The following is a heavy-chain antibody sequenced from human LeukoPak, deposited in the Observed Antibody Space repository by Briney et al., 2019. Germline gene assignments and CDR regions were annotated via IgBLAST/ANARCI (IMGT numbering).Heavy chain of an antibody. V-gene: IGHV4-59*01. CDR2: IHSSGTT. J-gene: IGHJ5*02. CDR1: SGSISNYY. Sequence: PSETLSLTCTVSSGSISNYYWTWIRQPPGKGLEWIGCIHSSGTTNYNPSLKSRVTISLDTSKNQFSLKMSSVTAVDTAVYYCARGDTMLRGVIDEIDPWGQGTLVTVSS. CDR3: ARGDTMLRGVIDEIDP. D-gene: IGHD3-10*01.